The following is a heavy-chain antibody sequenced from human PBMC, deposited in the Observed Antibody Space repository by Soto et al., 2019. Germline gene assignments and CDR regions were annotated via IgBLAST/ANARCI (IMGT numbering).Heavy chain of an antibody. V-gene: IGHV3-23*01. J-gene: IGHJ4*01. CDR2: ISGSGST. D-gene: IGHD3-16*01. CDR3: AKEKDYDFFLFRQKTAYDFD. Sequence: QAPGKGLEWVSAISGSGSTFYANSVQGRFTISRDNSRNTVSLQMHSIRAEDSAIYYCAKEKDYDFFLFRQKTAYDFD.